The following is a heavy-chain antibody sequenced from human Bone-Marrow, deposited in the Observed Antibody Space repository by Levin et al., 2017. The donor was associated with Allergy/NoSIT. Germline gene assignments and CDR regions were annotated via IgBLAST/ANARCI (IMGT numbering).Heavy chain of an antibody. J-gene: IGHJ4*02. CDR1: GFTVSSNY. Sequence: VASVKVSCAASGFTVSSNYMSWVRQAPGKGLEWVSVIYSGGSTYYADSVKGRFTISRDNSKNTLYLQMNSLRAEDTAVYYCARGIAAAGSDPFDYWGQGTLVTVSS. D-gene: IGHD6-13*01. CDR2: IYSGGST. CDR3: ARGIAAAGSDPFDY. V-gene: IGHV3-66*01.